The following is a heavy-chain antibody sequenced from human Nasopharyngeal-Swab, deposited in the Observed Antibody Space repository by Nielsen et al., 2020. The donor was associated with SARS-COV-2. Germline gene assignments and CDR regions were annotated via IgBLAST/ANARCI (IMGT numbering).Heavy chain of an antibody. J-gene: IGHJ6*02. CDR3: AKRRSNDNYGMDV. CDR1: GIILNYYA. Sequence: GESLKISCAASGIILNYYAMRWVRQAPGKGLEWVSGISGSGDTTKYADSVKGRFTISRDNDKNTLYLQMNSLRAEDTAVYYCAKRRSNDNYGMDVWGQGTTVTVSS. D-gene: IGHD2-8*01. V-gene: IGHV3-23*01. CDR2: ISGSGDTT.